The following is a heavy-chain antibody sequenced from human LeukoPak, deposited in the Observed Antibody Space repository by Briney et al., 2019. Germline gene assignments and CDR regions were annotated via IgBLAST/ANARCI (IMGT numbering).Heavy chain of an antibody. V-gene: IGHV1-69*05. J-gene: IGHJ4*02. D-gene: IGHD2-15*01. CDR1: GGTFSSYA. CDR3: ARKTLRGGFDY. CDR2: IIPIFGTA. Sequence: SVKVSCKASGGTFSSYAISWVRQAPGQGLEWMGRIIPIFGTANYAQKLQGRVTITTDESTSTAYMELSSLRSEDTAVYYCARKTLRGGFDYWGQGTLVTVSS.